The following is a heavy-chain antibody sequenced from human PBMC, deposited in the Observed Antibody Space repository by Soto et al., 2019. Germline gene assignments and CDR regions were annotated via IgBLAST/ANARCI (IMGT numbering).Heavy chain of an antibody. D-gene: IGHD7-27*01. V-gene: IGHV4-59*11. CDR3: ARANWFFDY. Sequence: QVQLQESGPGLVKPSETLSLTCTVSGGSINNHYWIWIRQPPGQGLEWIGYIYYSGSTNYTPSLKIRVTMSVDTSKHQSSLKLSSLTAADTAIYYWARANWFFDYWGQGTLVTVSS. J-gene: IGHJ4*02. CDR1: GGSINNHY. CDR2: IYYSGST.